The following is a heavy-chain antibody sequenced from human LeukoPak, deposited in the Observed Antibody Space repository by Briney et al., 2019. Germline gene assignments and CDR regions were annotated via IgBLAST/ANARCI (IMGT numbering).Heavy chain of an antibody. CDR1: GGTFSSYA. CDR3: ARDTAMVTPYYFDY. J-gene: IGHJ4*02. Sequence: GSSVNVSCKASGGTFSSYAISWVRQAPGQGLEWMGRIIPIFGTANYAQKFQGRVTITTDESTSTAYMELSSLRSEDTAVYYCARDTAMVTPYYFDYWGQGTLVTVSS. D-gene: IGHD5-18*01. V-gene: IGHV1-69*05. CDR2: IIPIFGTA.